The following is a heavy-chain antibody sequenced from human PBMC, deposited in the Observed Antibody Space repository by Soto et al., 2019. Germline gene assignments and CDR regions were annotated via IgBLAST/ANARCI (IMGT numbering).Heavy chain of an antibody. D-gene: IGHD6-6*01. CDR3: ARRPRRHVEDAFDI. J-gene: IGHJ3*02. CDR1: GFTFSSYS. V-gene: IGHV3-48*01. Sequence: PGGSLRLSCAASGFTFSSYSMNWVRQAPGKGLEWVSYISSSSSTIYYADSVKGRFTISRDNAKNSLYLQMNSLRAEDTAVYYCARRPRRHVEDAFDISGHGTMLTVSS. CDR2: ISSSSSTI.